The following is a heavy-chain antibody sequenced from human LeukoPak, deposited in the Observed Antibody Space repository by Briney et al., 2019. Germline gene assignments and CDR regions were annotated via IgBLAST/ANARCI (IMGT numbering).Heavy chain of an antibody. V-gene: IGHV1-18*01. J-gene: IGHJ4*02. CDR2: ISVYNGNT. CDR3: ARNPFDYGGNPLDY. CDR1: GYTFTSYG. D-gene: IGHD4-23*01. Sequence: ASVKVSCKASGYTFTSYGISWVRQAPGQGLEWMGWISVYNGNTNYAQKLQGRVTMTRNTSISTAYMELSSLRSEDTAVYYCARNPFDYGGNPLDYWGQGTLVTVSS.